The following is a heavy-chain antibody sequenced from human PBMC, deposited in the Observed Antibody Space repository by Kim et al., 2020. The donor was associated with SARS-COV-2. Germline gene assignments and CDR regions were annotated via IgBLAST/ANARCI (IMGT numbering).Heavy chain of an antibody. CDR2: ISYDGSNK. CDR1: GFTFSSYG. Sequence: GGSLRLSCAASGFTFSSYGMHWVRQAPGKGLEWVAVISYDGSNKYYADSVKGRFTISRDNSKNTLYLQMNSLRAEDTAVYYCASCQNYYYGMDVWGQGTTVTVSS. CDR3: ASCQNYYYGMDV. J-gene: IGHJ6*02. V-gene: IGHV3-30*03.